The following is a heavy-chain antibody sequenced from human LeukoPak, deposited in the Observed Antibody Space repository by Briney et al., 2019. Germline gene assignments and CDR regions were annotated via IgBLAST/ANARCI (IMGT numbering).Heavy chain of an antibody. Sequence: GGSLRLSCAASGFTFSSYWMTWVRQAPGKGLEWVANIKQDGSETYYVDSVKGRSTISRDNAKNSLYLQMNSLRAGDTAVYYCARDGGGVLGYWGQGTLVTVSS. D-gene: IGHD2-8*02. J-gene: IGHJ4*02. CDR3: ARDGGGVLGY. V-gene: IGHV3-7*01. CDR2: IKQDGSET. CDR1: GFTFSSYW.